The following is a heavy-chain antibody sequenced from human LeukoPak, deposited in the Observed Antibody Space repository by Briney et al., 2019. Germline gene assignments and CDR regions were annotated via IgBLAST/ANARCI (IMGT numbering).Heavy chain of an antibody. CDR2: ISSSSSYI. D-gene: IGHD1-26*01. CDR3: AREVGPGAFDI. Sequence: GGSLRLSCAASGFIFDDYGMSWVRQAPGKGLEWVSSISSSSSYIYYADSVKGRFTISRDNAKNSLYLQMNSLRAGDTALYYCAREVGPGAFDIWGQGTMVTVSS. CDR1: GFIFDDYG. V-gene: IGHV3-21*04. J-gene: IGHJ3*02.